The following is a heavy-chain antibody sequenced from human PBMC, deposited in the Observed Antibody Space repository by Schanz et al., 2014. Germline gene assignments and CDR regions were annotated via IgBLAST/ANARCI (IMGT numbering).Heavy chain of an antibody. Sequence: QEQLVQSGAEVRKPGASVKVSCKASGYTFSDSYVHWVRQAPGQGLEWMGWINPILGIANYAQNFQGRVTITADKSTSTAYMELTSLRSEDTAVYYCAGTYCSSTSCYTGYYYMDVWGKGTTVTVSS. CDR2: INPILGIA. V-gene: IGHV1-69*10. D-gene: IGHD2-2*02. CDR3: AGTYCSSTSCYTGYYYMDV. CDR1: GYTFSDSY. J-gene: IGHJ6*03.